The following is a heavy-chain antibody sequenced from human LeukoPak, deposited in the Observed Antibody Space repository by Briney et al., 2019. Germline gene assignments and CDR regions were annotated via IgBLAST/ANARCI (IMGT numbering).Heavy chain of an antibody. CDR3: ARDTGVGWFDP. CDR2: IYTNVGT. CDR1: GDSISRYY. Sequence: WGTLSLTCTVSGDSISRYYWSWIRQPAGKGLEWIGCIYTNVGTSYNPSLKSRVIVSVDTSKNQFTLKLNAVTAAYTAVYYCARDTGVGWFDPWGQGTLVTVSA. J-gene: IGHJ5*02. V-gene: IGHV4-4*07. D-gene: IGHD7-27*01.